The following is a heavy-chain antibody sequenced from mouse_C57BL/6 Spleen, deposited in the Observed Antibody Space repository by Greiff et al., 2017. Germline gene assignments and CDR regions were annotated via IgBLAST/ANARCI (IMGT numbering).Heavy chain of an antibody. CDR1: GYTFTDYN. CDR3: ARFDYSNYEGFAY. CDR2: INPNNGGT. J-gene: IGHJ3*01. D-gene: IGHD2-5*01. V-gene: IGHV1-22*01. Sequence: EVQLQQSGPELVKPGASVKMSCKASGYTFTDYNMHWVKQSHGKSLEWIGYINPNNGGTSYNQKFKGKATSTVNKSSSTAYMELRSLTSEDSAVYYCARFDYSNYEGFAYWGQGTLVTVSA.